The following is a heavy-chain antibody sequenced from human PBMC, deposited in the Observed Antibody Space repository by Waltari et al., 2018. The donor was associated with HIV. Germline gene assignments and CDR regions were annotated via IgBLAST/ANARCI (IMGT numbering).Heavy chain of an antibody. CDR3: ARGGYTYGDDY. CDR2: MTPNRCKT. CDR1: GYPFTSYD. Sequence: QVLLVQSGAEVKKPGASVKVSCKASGYPFTSYDINWVRQATGQGLEWMGWMTPNRCKTGYEQKVQGRVTMTRNTSISAAYMELSSLRSDDTAVYYCARGGYTYGDDYWGQGTLVTVSS. J-gene: IGHJ4*02. D-gene: IGHD5-18*01. V-gene: IGHV1-8*01.